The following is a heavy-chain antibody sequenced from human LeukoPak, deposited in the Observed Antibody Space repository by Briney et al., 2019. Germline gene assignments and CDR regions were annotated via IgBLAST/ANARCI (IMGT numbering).Heavy chain of an antibody. CDR1: GGSFSGYY. V-gene: IGHV4-59*01. D-gene: IGHD1-14*01. CDR2: IYYSGST. Sequence: SETLSLTCAVYGGSFSGYYWSWIRQPPGKGLEWIGYIYYSGSTNYNPSLKSRVTISVDTSKNQFSLKLSSVTAADTAVYYCARAEPFLTPAAPYGMDVWGQGTTVTVS. J-gene: IGHJ6*02. CDR3: ARAEPFLTPAAPYGMDV.